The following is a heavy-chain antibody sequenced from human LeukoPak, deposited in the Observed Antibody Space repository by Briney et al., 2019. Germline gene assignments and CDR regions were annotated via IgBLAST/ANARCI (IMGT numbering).Heavy chain of an antibody. V-gene: IGHV1-69*04. D-gene: IGHD5-12*01. CDR3: ARGGGQYYYYAMDV. CDR2: IIPFLGVT. Sequence: SVKVSCKASGGTFSSYAISWVRQAPGQGLEWMGRIIPFLGVTNYAQKFQGRVTVTADKSTSTAYMELSSLRSEDAAVYYCARGGGQYYYYAMDVWGQGTTATVSS. J-gene: IGHJ6*02. CDR1: GGTFSSYA.